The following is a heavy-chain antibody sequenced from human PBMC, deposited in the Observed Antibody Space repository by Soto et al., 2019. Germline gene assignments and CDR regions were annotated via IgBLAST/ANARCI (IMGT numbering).Heavy chain of an antibody. CDR2: ISYDGSNK. J-gene: IGHJ4*02. Sequence: QVQLVESGGGVVQPGRSLRLSCAASGLTFSSYAMHWVRQAPGKGLEWVAVISYDGSNKYYADSVKGRFTISRDNSKNTLYLQMNSLRAEDTAVYYCARDGARDYYDSRPQHFDYLGQGTLVTVAS. V-gene: IGHV3-30-3*01. D-gene: IGHD3-22*01. CDR1: GLTFSSYA. CDR3: ARDGARDYYDSRPQHFDY.